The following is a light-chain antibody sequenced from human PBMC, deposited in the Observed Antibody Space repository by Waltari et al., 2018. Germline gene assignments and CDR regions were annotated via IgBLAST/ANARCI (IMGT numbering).Light chain of an antibody. CDR2: GAS. Sequence: IVMTQSPATLSVFPGEEAILSCRASQIVTFNVAWYQQKPGPPPRLRSYGASTRAPGVPHRFLGSGAGTDFTLTISSPQSEDSAVYFCHQYNDWPPEDTFGQGTKLEIK. J-gene: IGKJ2*01. CDR3: HQYNDWPPEDT. CDR1: QIVTFN. V-gene: IGKV3-15*01.